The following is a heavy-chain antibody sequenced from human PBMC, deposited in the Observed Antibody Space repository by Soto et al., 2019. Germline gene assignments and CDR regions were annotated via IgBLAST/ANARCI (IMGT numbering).Heavy chain of an antibody. D-gene: IGHD3-22*01. CDR2: AYHSGST. J-gene: IGHJ4*02. CDR3: ARNPPSSYYGGSGTFDY. V-gene: IGHV4-4*02. CDR1: GGFISSNYW. Sequence: QVQLQESGPGLVRPSGTLSLTCAVSGGFISSNYWWGWVRQTPGKGLEWIGDAYHSGSTKYNPSLKSRVSISVDKSKNQFSLKLTSVTAADTAVYYCARNPPSSYYGGSGTFDYWGQGTLVTISS.